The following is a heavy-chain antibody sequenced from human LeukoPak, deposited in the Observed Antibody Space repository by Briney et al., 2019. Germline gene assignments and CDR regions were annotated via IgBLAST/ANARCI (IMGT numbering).Heavy chain of an antibody. V-gene: IGHV1-2*02. D-gene: IGHD6-13*01. J-gene: IGHJ6*03. CDR2: INPNSGGT. CDR3: ARTPSSSSWHYYYYYMDV. Sequence: ASVKVSCKASGYTFTSYDINWVRQATGQGLEWMGWINPNSGGTNYAQKFQGRVTMTRDTSISTAYMELSRLRSDDTAVYYCARTPSSSSWHYYYYYMDVWGKGTTVTISS. CDR1: GYTFTSYD.